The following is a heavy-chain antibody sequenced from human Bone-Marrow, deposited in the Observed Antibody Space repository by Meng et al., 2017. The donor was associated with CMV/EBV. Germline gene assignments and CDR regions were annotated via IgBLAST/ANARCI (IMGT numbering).Heavy chain of an antibody. V-gene: IGHV3-21*01. D-gene: IGHD2-2*01. CDR1: GFTFSSYV. CDR3: ARDGCTSCYSAGAFDI. Sequence: GGSLRLSCAASGFTFSSYVMSWVRQAPGKGLEWVSSISSSSSYIYYADSVKGRFTISRDNAKNSLYLQMNSLRAEDTAVYYCARDGCTSCYSAGAFDIWGQGTMVTVSS. CDR2: ISSSSSYI. J-gene: IGHJ3*02.